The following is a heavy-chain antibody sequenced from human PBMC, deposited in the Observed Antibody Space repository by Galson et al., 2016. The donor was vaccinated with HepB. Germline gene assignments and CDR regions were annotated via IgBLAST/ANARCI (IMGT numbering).Heavy chain of an antibody. CDR2: IWYDGSKK. D-gene: IGHD2-8*01. J-gene: IGHJ4*02. CDR3: ARDTLRSPVGVMDY. V-gene: IGHV3-33*01. Sequence: SLRLSCAASGLTFSIYGMHWVRQAPGKGLEWVAVIWYDGSKKYYADSGKGRFTISRDNSKNTLYLQMNSLRAEDTAVYYCARDTLRSPVGVMDYWGQGTLVTVSS. CDR1: GLTFSIYG.